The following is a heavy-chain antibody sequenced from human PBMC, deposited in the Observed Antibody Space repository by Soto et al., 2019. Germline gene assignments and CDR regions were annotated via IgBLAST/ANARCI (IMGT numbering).Heavy chain of an antibody. CDR3: ARDRVVVVDY. Sequence: QVQLVESGGGVVQPGRSLRLSCAASGFTFSSYAMHWVRQAPGKGLEWVAVISYDGSNKYYADSVKGRFTISRDNSKNTLYLQMNSLRAEDTAVYYCARDRVVVVDYWGQGTLFTVSS. CDR1: GFTFSSYA. D-gene: IGHD2-15*01. V-gene: IGHV3-30-3*01. J-gene: IGHJ4*02. CDR2: ISYDGSNK.